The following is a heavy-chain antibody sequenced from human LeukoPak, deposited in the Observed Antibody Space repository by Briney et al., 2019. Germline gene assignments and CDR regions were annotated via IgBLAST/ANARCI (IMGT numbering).Heavy chain of an antibody. V-gene: IGHV3-23*01. CDR2: ISGSGGGT. J-gene: IGHJ4*02. D-gene: IGHD3-22*01. Sequence: GGSLRLSCAVSGITLSNYGMSWVRQAPGKGLEWVSGISGSGGGTNYADSVKGRFTISRDNPKNTLYLQMNGLRAEDTAVYFCAKRGVVIRVILVGFHKEAYYFDSWGQGALVTVSS. CDR3: AKRGVVIRVILVGFHKEAYYFDS. CDR1: GITLSNYG.